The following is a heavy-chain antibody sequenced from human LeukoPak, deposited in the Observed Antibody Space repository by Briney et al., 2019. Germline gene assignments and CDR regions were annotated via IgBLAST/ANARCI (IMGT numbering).Heavy chain of an antibody. Sequence: GGSLRLSCAASGFTFSSYGMHWVRQAPGKGLEWVAVISYDGSNKYYADSVKGRFTISRDNAKNSLYLQMNSLRAEDTAVYYCARDSIKIGGVIVIFDYWGQGTLVTVSS. V-gene: IGHV3-30*03. J-gene: IGHJ4*02. CDR1: GFTFSSYG. D-gene: IGHD3-16*02. CDR2: ISYDGSNK. CDR3: ARDSIKIGGVIVIFDY.